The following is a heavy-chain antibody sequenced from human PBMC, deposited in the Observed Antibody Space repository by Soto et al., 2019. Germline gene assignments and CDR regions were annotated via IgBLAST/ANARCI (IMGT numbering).Heavy chain of an antibody. D-gene: IGHD3-3*01. J-gene: IGHJ4*02. CDR3: VTSLNYDFWRDGGRHYYFDY. Sequence: SETLSLTCAVSGASISSDAYYWSWIRQPPGKGLEWIGKIYHSGSTNYNPSLKNRVTISVDKSNNQFSLRLSSVTAADTAVYFCVTSLNYDFWRDGGRHYYFDYWGQGTLVTVSS. V-gene: IGHV4-39*07. CDR2: IYHSGST. CDR1: GASISSDAYY.